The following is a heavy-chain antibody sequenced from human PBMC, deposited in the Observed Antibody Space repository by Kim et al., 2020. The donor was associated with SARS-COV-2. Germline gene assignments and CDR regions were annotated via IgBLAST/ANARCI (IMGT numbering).Heavy chain of an antibody. CDR3: ASNRNYYGSGSYILDC. J-gene: IGHJ4*01. CDR1: GFTFSSYG. Sequence: GGSLRLSCAASGFTFSSYGMHWVRQAPGKGLEWVAVISYDGSNKYYADSVKGRFTISRDNSKNTLYLQMNSLRAEDTAVYYCASNRNYYGSGSYILDCWG. D-gene: IGHD3-10*01. V-gene: IGHV3-30*03. CDR2: ISYDGSNK.